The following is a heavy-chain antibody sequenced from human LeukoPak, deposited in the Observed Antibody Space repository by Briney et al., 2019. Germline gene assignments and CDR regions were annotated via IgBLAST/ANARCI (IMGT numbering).Heavy chain of an antibody. Sequence: SQTLSLTCAVSGGSISSGGYYWSWIRQHPGKGLEWIGYIYYSGSTYYNPSLKSRVTISVDTSKNQFSLNLSSVTAADTAVYYCARLSSRWYFSPDYWGQGTLVTVSS. CDR2: IYYSGST. V-gene: IGHV4-31*11. D-gene: IGHD6-19*01. J-gene: IGHJ4*02. CDR3: ARLSSRWYFSPDY. CDR1: GGSISSGGYY.